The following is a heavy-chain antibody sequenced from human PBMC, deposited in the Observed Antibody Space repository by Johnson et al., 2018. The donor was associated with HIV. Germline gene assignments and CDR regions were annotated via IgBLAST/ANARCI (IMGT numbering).Heavy chain of an antibody. V-gene: IGHV3-30*04. J-gene: IGHJ3*02. D-gene: IGHD3-10*01. CDR1: GFTFSSYA. CDR3: ARVGSGELLDGFDI. CDR2: ISYDGSNK. Sequence: QVQLVESGGGLIQPGGSLRLSCAASGFTFSSYAMHWVRQAPGKGLEWVAVISYDGSNKYYADSVKGRFTISRDNSKSTLSLQMNSLRAGDTAMYYCARVGSGELLDGFDIWGQGTMVTVSS.